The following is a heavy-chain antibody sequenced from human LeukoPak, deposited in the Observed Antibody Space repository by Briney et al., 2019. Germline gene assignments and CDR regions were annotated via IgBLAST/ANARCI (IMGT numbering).Heavy chain of an antibody. J-gene: IGHJ4*02. V-gene: IGHV4-61*02. CDR3: ARGESVFGYSSSWYRVGSFDY. Sequence: SQTLSLTCTVSGGSINSGSYYWSWIRQPAGKGLEWIGRIYTSGSTNYNPSLKSRVTISVDTSKNQFSLKLSSVTAADAAVYYCARGESVFGYSSSWYRVGSFDYWGQGTLVTVSS. CDR1: GGSINSGSYY. CDR2: IYTSGST. D-gene: IGHD6-13*01.